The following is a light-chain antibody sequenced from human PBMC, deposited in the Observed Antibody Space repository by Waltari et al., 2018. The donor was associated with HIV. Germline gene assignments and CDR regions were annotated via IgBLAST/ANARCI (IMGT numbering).Light chain of an antibody. V-gene: IGKV3-11*01. J-gene: IGKJ4*01. CDR3: QQRSDWPLT. CDR2: DAS. Sequence: EIVLKQSPATLSLSPGERATLSCRASQSISGYLAWYQQKPGQAPMLLIYDASNRATGIPARFSGSGSGTDFTLTISSLEPEDFAVYYCQQRSDWPLTFGGGTKVDIK. CDR1: QSISGY.